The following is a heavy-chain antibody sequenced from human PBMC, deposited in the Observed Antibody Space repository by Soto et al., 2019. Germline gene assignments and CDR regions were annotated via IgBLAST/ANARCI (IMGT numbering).Heavy chain of an antibody. D-gene: IGHD2-8*01. CDR2: ISGGGNKK. J-gene: IGHJ4*02. CDR3: ARANLDLHFDY. V-gene: IGHV3-23*01. CDR1: AYTSTLYG. Sequence: GASVKVSCKASAYTSTLYGIIWVRQAPGKGLEWVSVISGGGNKKYYADSVKGRFTISRDNSKNTLYLQMNSLRAEDTAVYYCARANLDLHFDYWGQGTLVTVSS.